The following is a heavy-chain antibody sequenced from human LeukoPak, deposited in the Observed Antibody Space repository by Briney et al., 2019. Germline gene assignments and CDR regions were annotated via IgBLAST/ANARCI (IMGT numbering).Heavy chain of an antibody. CDR1: EFIFSTYW. V-gene: IGHV3-7*01. Sequence: GGSLRLSCAASEFIFSTYWMSWVRQAPGKGLEWVANIKEDGSESHYVDSVKGRFTISRDNAKNSLSLQMNSLRAEDTAVYYCERDQVDRIWYFDYWGQGTLVTVSS. CDR3: ERDQVDRIWYFDY. CDR2: IKEDGSES. D-gene: IGHD1-14*01. J-gene: IGHJ4*02.